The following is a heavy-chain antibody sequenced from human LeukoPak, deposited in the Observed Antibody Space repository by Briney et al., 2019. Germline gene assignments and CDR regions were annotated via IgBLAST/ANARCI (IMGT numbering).Heavy chain of an antibody. CDR2: ISAYNGNT. Sequence: ASVKVSCKASGYTFTSYGISWVRQASGQGLEWMGWISAYNGNTNYAQKLQGRVTMTTDTSTSTAYMELRSLRSDDTAVYYCARSYDFWSAETGYYGMDVWGQGTTVTVSS. CDR1: GYTFTSYG. D-gene: IGHD3-3*01. CDR3: ARSYDFWSAETGYYGMDV. V-gene: IGHV1-18*01. J-gene: IGHJ6*02.